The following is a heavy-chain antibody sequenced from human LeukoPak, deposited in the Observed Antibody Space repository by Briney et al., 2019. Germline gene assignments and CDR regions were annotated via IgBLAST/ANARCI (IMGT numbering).Heavy chain of an antibody. J-gene: IGHJ6*04. CDR2: IYYSGST. D-gene: IGHD3-9*01. V-gene: IGHV4-59*01. CDR1: GGSISSYY. Sequence: SETLSLTCTVSGGSISSYYWSWIRQPPGKGLEWIGYIYYSGSTNYNPSLKSRVTISVDTSKNQFSLKLSSVTAADTAVYYCARSLLRYFDWPQYYYGIDVWGKGTTVIVSS. CDR3: ARSLLRYFDWPQYYYGIDV.